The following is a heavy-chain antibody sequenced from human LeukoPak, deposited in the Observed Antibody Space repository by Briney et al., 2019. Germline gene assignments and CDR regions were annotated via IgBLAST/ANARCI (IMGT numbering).Heavy chain of an antibody. J-gene: IGHJ3*02. CDR3: ARDHAFIVGVLRLGGDAFDI. V-gene: IGHV1-18*01. Sequence: ASVKVSCKASGGTFSSYAISWVRQAPGQGLEWMGWISAYNRDTNYAQKVQGRVTMTTDTSTSTAYMELRSLRSDDTAVYYCARDHAFIVGVLRLGGDAFDIWGQGTMVTVSS. D-gene: IGHD1-26*01. CDR2: ISAYNRDT. CDR1: GGTFSSYA.